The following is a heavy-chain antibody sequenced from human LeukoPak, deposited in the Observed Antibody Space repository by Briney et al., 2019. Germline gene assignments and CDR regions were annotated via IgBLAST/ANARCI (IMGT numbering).Heavy chain of an antibody. CDR3: AKGIHYYDSSGYYY. V-gene: IGHV3-30*02. D-gene: IGHD3-22*01. Sequence: PGGSLRLSCAASGFTFSSYGMHWVRQAPGKGLEWVAFIRYEGSNKYYADSVKGRFTISRDNSKNTLDLQMNSLRAEDTAVYYCAKGIHYYDSSGYYYWGQGPLVTVSS. CDR2: IRYEGSNK. J-gene: IGHJ4*02. CDR1: GFTFSSYG.